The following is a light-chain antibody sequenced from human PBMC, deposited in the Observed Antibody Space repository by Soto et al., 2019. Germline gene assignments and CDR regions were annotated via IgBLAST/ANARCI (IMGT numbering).Light chain of an antibody. Sequence: QSVLTQPPSASGTPGQRVTISCSGTSSNIGSNYVFWYQQLPGTAPKPLIYRNNQRPSVVPDRFSVSKSGTSASLAISGLRSEDEADYYCAAWDDSLSGPVFGGGTKLTVL. J-gene: IGLJ2*01. CDR2: RNN. V-gene: IGLV1-47*01. CDR3: AAWDDSLSGPV. CDR1: SSNIGSNY.